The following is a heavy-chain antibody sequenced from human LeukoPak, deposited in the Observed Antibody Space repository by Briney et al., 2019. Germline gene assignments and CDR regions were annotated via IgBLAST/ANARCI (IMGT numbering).Heavy chain of an antibody. J-gene: IGHJ4*02. CDR3: ARVRESSCSNGVCYAY. D-gene: IGHD2-8*01. CDR2: INPNSGGT. Sequence: ASVTVSCTVSGYSFTVYYMNWVRQAPGEGLEWMGRINPNSGGTNYAQQFQGRVTMTGDTSISTAYMELSRLRSDDTAVYYCARVRESSCSNGVCYAYWGQGTLVTVSS. V-gene: IGHV1-2*02. CDR1: GYSFTVYY.